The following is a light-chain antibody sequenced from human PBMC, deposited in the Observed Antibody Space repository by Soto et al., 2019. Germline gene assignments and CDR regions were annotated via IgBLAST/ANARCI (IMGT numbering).Light chain of an antibody. V-gene: IGKV1-39*01. CDR2: DAS. J-gene: IGKJ4*01. Sequence: DIQMTQSPSTLSASVVDRVTITCLASQSISSWLAWYQQKPGKAPKLLIYDASSLQSGDPARFSGSGSGTDFTLTISSLQPEDFATYYCQQSYSSPLTFGGGTKVDIK. CDR1: QSISSW. CDR3: QQSYSSPLT.